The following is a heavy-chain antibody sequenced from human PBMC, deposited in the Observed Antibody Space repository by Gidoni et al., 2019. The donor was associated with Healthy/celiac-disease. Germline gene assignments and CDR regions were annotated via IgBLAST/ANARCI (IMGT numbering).Heavy chain of an antibody. CDR2: MSSSSSYI. CDR1: GFTFRGQS. Sequence: EVQMVESGGGLFKPGGSLRLSCAASGFTFRGQSMNWVRQAPGKGLAWVSSMSSSSSYIYYADSVKGRFTISRDNAKNSLYLQMNSLRAEDTAVYYCARVDGGAYYYDSSGYLPAWGQGTLVTVSS. D-gene: IGHD3-22*01. CDR3: ARVDGGAYYYDSSGYLPA. V-gene: IGHV3-21*01. J-gene: IGHJ4*02.